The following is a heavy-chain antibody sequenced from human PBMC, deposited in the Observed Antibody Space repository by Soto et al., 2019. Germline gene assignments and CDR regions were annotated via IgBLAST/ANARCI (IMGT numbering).Heavy chain of an antibody. CDR2: ISRDGGTT. V-gene: IGHV3-64*04. J-gene: IGHJ6*02. D-gene: IGHD2-8*01. CDR3: AKDQVVLMVYAIGSDYYYGMDV. CDR1: GFTFTRFP. Sequence: GGSLRLSCSVSGFTFTRFPLHWVRQAPGKGLEYVSAISRDGGTTYYADSVKGRFTISRDNSKNTLYLQMNSLRPEDTAVYYCAKDQVVLMVYAIGSDYYYGMDVWGQGTTVTVSS.